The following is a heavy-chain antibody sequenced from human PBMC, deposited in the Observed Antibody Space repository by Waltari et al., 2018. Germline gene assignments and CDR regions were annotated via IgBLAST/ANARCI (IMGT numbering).Heavy chain of an antibody. Sequence: EVQLVESGGGLVQPGGSLRLSCAASGFTFSSYWMHWVRQAPGKGLVRVSRVNSEGTSTSYADSVKGRFTISRDNAKNTLYLQMNSLRAEDTAVYYCTRSTSISNAFNIWGQGTMVTVSS. D-gene: IGHD6-6*01. CDR1: GFTFSSYW. V-gene: IGHV3-74*01. J-gene: IGHJ3*02. CDR3: TRSTSISNAFNI. CDR2: VNSEGTST.